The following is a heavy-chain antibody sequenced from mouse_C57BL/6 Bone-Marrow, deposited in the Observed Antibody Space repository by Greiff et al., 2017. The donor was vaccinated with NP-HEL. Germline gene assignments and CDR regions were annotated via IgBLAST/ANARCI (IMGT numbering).Heavy chain of an antibody. J-gene: IGHJ2*01. CDR2: ISSGSSTI. Sequence: EVKLQESGGGLVKPGGSLKLSCAASGFTFSDYGMHWVRQAPEKGLEWVAYISSGSSTIYYADTVKGRFTISRDNAKNTLFLQVASLRYDGTAMYYCAILSRDYWGQGTTLTVSS. CDR3: AILSRDY. V-gene: IGHV5-17*01. CDR1: GFTFSDYG. D-gene: IGHD1-1*01.